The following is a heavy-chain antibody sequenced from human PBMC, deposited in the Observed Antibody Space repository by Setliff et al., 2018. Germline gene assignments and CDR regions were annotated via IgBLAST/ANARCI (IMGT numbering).Heavy chain of an antibody. CDR2: IKSKTDGGSI. D-gene: IGHD2-2*01. J-gene: IGHJ3*02. V-gene: IGHV3-15*07. Sequence: GESLKISCAVSGFTFSYAWMHWVRQAPGKGLEWVGRIKSKTDGGSIDYAAPVKDRFTISRDDSKATLYLYMDSLKTEDTAVYYCTTDRAGCYGTTCFEIWGHGTRGT. CDR1: GFTFSYAW. CDR3: TTDRAGCYGTTCFEI.